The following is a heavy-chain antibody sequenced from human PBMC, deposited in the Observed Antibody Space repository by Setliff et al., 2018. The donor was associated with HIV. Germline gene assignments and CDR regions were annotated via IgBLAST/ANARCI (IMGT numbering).Heavy chain of an antibody. CDR2: VDPRDGST. CDR3: VRDLGDGYNWFDP. D-gene: IGHD1-26*01. Sequence: ASVKVSCKASGYTFRDFYMHWVRQAPGQGLEWMGVVDPRDGSTVYARKFQGGVTMTRDTSTSTLYMEVSSLKSEDTAVYFCVRDLGDGYNWFDPWGQGTLVTVSS. J-gene: IGHJ5*02. CDR1: GYTFRDFY. V-gene: IGHV1-46*01.